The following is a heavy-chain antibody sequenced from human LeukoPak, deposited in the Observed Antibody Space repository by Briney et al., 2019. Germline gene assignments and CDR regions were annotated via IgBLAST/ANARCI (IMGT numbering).Heavy chain of an antibody. CDR3: ARQGIAAAGPFDY. CDR1: GGSISSGGYY. J-gene: IGHJ4*02. V-gene: IGHV4-31*03. Sequence: SETLSLTCTVSGGSISSGGYYWSWIRQHPGKGLEWIGYIYYSGSTYYNPSLKSRVTISVDTSKNQFSLKLSSVTAADTAVYYCARQGIAAAGPFDYWGQGTLVTVSS. CDR2: IYYSGST. D-gene: IGHD6-13*01.